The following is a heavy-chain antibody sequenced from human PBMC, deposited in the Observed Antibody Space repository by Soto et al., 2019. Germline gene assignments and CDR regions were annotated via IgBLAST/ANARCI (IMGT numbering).Heavy chain of an antibody. Sequence: PGGSLRLSCAASGFTFSSYAMSWVRQAPGKGLEWVSAISGSGGSTYYADSVKGRFTISRDNSKNTLYLQMNSLRAEDTAVYYCAKEEEWEAAAGTSGFDYWGQGTLVTVSS. D-gene: IGHD6-13*01. CDR2: ISGSGGST. CDR3: AKEEEWEAAAGTSGFDY. CDR1: GFTFSSYA. J-gene: IGHJ4*02. V-gene: IGHV3-23*01.